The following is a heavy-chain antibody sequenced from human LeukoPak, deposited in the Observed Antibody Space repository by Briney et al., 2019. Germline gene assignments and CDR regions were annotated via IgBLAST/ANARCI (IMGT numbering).Heavy chain of an antibody. CDR2: ISSISTYI. CDR1: GFTFSSYS. CDR3: ARDRLTSGSYFFDY. V-gene: IGHV3-21*01. J-gene: IGHJ4*02. D-gene: IGHD1-26*01. Sequence: PGGSLRLSCAASGFTFSSYSMNWVRQAPGKGLEWVSSISSISTYIYYADSVKGRFTISRDNAKNSLYLQMDSLRAEDTAVYYCARDRLTSGSYFFDYWGQGTLVTVSS.